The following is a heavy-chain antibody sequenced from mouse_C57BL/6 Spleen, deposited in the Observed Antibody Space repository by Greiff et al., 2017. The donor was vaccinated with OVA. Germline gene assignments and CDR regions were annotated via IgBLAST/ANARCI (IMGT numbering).Heavy chain of an antibody. D-gene: IGHD1-1*01. V-gene: IGHV3-1*01. CDR3: ARQAIDGSSYWYFDV. CDR2: ISYSGST. CDR1: GYSITSGYD. J-gene: IGHJ1*03. Sequence: EVKVEESGPGMVKPSQSLSLTCTVTGYSITSGYDWHWIRHFPGNKLEWMGYISYSGSTNYNPSLKSRISITHDTSKNHFFLKLNSVTTEDTATYYCARQAIDGSSYWYFDVWGTGTTVTVSS.